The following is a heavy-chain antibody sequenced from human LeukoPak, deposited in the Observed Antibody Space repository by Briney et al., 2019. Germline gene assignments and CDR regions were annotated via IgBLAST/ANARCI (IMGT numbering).Heavy chain of an antibody. CDR2: IYSGGST. CDR1: GFTVSSNY. Sequence: PGGSLRLSCAASGFTVSSNYMSWVRQAPGKGLEWVSVIYSGGSTYYADSVKGRFTISRDNSKNTLYPQMNSLRAEDTAVYYCARVGVGGYDYGLWFDPWGQGTLVTVSS. D-gene: IGHD5-12*01. V-gene: IGHV3-53*01. J-gene: IGHJ5*02. CDR3: ARVGVGGYDYGLWFDP.